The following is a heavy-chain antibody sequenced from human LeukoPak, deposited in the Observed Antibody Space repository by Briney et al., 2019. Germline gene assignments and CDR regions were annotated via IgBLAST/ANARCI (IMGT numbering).Heavy chain of an antibody. CDR1: GGSISSYY. Sequence: SETLSLTCTVSGGSISSYYWSWIRQPPGKGLEWIGEINHSGSTNYNPSLKSRVTISVDTSKNQVSLKLRSVTAADTAVYHCARDWSSSSYTYYYYYMDVWGKGTTVTVSS. CDR3: ARDWSSSSYTYYYYYMDV. D-gene: IGHD6-6*01. J-gene: IGHJ6*03. CDR2: INHSGST. V-gene: IGHV4-59*12.